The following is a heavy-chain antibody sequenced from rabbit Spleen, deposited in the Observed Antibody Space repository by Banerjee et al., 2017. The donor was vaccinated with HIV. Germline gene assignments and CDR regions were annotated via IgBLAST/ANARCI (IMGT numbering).Heavy chain of an antibody. J-gene: IGHJ4*01. CDR2: ISTRDGST. D-gene: IGHD4-2*01. CDR1: GIDFSNYYY. V-gene: IGHV1S43*01. CDR3: ARESAYTGDGWDFNL. Sequence: QEQLEESRGGLVKPGGTLTLTCKASGIDFSNYYYMYWVRQAPGKGLELIAWISTRDGSTYYASWVNGRFTISRSTSLNTVDLKMTSLTAADTATYFCARESAYTGDGWDFNLWGQGTLVTVS.